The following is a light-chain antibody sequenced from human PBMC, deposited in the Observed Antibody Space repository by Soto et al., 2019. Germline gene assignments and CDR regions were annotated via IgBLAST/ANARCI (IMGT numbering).Light chain of an antibody. CDR2: NAS. CDR3: QQYGDLPRYS. V-gene: IGKV3-20*01. J-gene: IGKJ2*01. CDR1: QSVSSDF. Sequence: EIGLTQSPGTLSLSPGERATLSCRASQSVSSDFLAWYQQKSGQAPRLLIYNASRRAAGIPDRFSGSGSGTDFTLTISRLEPEDFAVYFCQQYGDLPRYSFGQGTKLEIK.